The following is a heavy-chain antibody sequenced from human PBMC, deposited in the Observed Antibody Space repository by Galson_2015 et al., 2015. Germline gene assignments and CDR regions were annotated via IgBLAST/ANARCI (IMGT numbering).Heavy chain of an antibody. D-gene: IGHD3-16*01. CDR3: AGGGYYYYYGMDV. CDR1: GFTFSSYA. V-gene: IGHV3-30-3*01. Sequence: SLRLSCAASGFTFSSYAMRWVRQAPGKGLEWVAVISYDGSNKYYADSVKGRFTISRDNSKNTLYLQMNSLRAEDTAVYYCAGGGYYYYYGMDVWGQGTTVTVSS. CDR2: ISYDGSNK. J-gene: IGHJ6*02.